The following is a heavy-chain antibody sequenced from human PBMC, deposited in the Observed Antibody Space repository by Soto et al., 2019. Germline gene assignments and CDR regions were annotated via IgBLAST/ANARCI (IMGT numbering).Heavy chain of an antibody. CDR2: MNGGGST. J-gene: IGHJ4*02. D-gene: IGHD2-21*01. Sequence: SLRLSCASSGFTFGIYAMSWVRHSPWKLLELVSSMNGGGSTYYAESVQGRFTISRDNSKSTLYLQMNSLRVEDTAVYYCAKKSEIAVPRYYFDLWGQGTLVTVSS. CDR3: AKKSEIAVPRYYFDL. CDR1: GFTFGIYA. V-gene: IGHV3-23*01.